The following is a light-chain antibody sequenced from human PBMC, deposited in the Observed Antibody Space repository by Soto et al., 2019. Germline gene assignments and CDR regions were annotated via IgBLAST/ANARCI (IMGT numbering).Light chain of an antibody. CDR2: DAS. V-gene: IGKV3-15*01. Sequence: EIVMTQSPPTLSASPGERAIFSCRASQTVGSNIAWYQQKPGQSPRLLVYDASTRATAIPARFSGSGSGTEFTLTITTLQPEDFAVYYCQQYYKWPSFSFGHGTKLDI. J-gene: IGKJ2*01. CDR1: QTVGSN. CDR3: QQYYKWPSFS.